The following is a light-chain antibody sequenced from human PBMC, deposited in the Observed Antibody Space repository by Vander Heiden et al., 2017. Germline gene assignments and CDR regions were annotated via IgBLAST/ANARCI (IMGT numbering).Light chain of an antibody. J-gene: IGKJ1*01. CDR2: SAS. CDR1: QSVSSN. V-gene: IGKV3-15*01. CDR3: QQYHNWPRT. Sequence: EIVMTQSPATLSVSPGGRATLSCRASQSVSSNLAWYQQRPGQAPRYLIYSASTRATGIPARFSGSGSGTEFTLTISSLRSEDFAVYYCQQYHNWPRTFGQGTKVEIK.